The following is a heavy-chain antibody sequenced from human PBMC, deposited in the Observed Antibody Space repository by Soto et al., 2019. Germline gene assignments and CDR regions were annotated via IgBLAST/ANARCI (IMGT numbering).Heavy chain of an antibody. D-gene: IGHD1-26*01. V-gene: IGHV5-10-1*01. J-gene: IGHJ6*02. CDR3: ARLLVGATPQQHLYGMDV. CDR2: IDPSDSYT. CDR1: GYSFTSYW. Sequence: GESLKISCKGSGYSFTSYWISWVRQMPGKGLEWMGRIDPSDSYTNYSPSFQGHVTISADKSISTAYLQWSSLEASDTAMYYCARLLVGATPQQHLYGMDVWGQGTTVTVSS.